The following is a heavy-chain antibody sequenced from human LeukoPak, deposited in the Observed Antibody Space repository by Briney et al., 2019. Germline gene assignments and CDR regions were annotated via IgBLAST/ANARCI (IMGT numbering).Heavy chain of an antibody. J-gene: IGHJ4*02. D-gene: IGHD6-13*01. CDR2: IDRSTGT. Sequence: ASVKVSCKASGYTFSDYYMHWVRQAPGQGLEWMGWIDRSTGTKYAQEFQGRVTMTRDTSISTAYMELSRLASDDTAIYYCARDRTASWYGGEDYWGQGTLVTVSS. CDR1: GYTFSDYY. CDR3: ARDRTASWYGGEDY. V-gene: IGHV1-2*02.